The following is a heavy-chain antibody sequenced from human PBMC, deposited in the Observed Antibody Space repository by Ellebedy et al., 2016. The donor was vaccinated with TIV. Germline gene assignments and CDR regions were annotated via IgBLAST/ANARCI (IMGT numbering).Heavy chain of an antibody. J-gene: IGHJ4*02. CDR3: AGGYSSGWTDY. D-gene: IGHD6-19*01. Sequence: MPSETLSLTCTVSGGSISSYYWSWIRQPPGTGLEWIWRIYTRGSTNYNPSLQRRVTMSLDTSKNQFSLQQSTVTAADTAVDYCAGGYSSGWTDYWGQGTLVTVSS. CDR2: IYTRGST. CDR1: GGSISSYY. V-gene: IGHV4-4*07.